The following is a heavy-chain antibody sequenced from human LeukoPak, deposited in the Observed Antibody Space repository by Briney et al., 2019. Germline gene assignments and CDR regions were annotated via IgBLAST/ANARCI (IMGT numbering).Heavy chain of an antibody. CDR2: ISDSGANT. Sequence: PGGSLRLSCAASGFIFSNYAMTWVRQAPGKGLEWVSDISDSGANTYYVDSAKGRFTISRDNSKNTLYLQMKFLRADDTAIYYCARAERSSRVHYFDYWGQGALVTVSS. CDR1: GFIFSNYA. J-gene: IGHJ4*02. D-gene: IGHD3-10*01. CDR3: ARAERSSRVHYFDY. V-gene: IGHV3-23*01.